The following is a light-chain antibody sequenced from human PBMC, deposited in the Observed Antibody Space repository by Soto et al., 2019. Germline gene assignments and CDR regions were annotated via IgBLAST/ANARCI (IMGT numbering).Light chain of an antibody. CDR1: QSVGNN. V-gene: IGKV3-15*01. CDR3: QQYCDWPLT. Sequence: EIVLTQSPATLSVSPGERATLSCRASQSVGNNFAWYQQKPGQAPRLLIFATSTMATGVPARFSGSGSGTEFTLTISSLQSEDFAVYYCQQYCDWPLTFGGGAKVEIE. CDR2: ATS. J-gene: IGKJ4*01.